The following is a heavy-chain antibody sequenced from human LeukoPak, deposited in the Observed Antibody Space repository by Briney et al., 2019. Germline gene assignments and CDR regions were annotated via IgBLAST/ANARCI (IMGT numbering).Heavy chain of an antibody. CDR2: IYWDDDK. D-gene: IGHD3-22*01. Sequence: SGPTLVNPTQTLTLTCTFSGFSLSTSGVAMGWIRQPPGKALEWLGFIYWDDDKRYSPSLKSRLTITKDTSKNQVILTMTNMDPVDTATYYCARTLVQYYYDSSGYGVRAFDIWGQGTMVTVSS. V-gene: IGHV2-5*02. J-gene: IGHJ3*02. CDR1: GFSLSTSGVA. CDR3: ARTLVQYYYDSSGYGVRAFDI.